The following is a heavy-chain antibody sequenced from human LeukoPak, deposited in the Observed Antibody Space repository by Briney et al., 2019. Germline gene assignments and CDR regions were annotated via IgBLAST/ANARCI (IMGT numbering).Heavy chain of an antibody. D-gene: IGHD3-9*01. CDR2: ITTSGDNA. J-gene: IGHJ4*02. CDR1: GFTFSGYA. CDR3: ARDHDNFFDY. Sequence: PGGSLRLSCAASGFTFSGYAMSCVRQAPGKGLEWVSAITTSGDNAYYVDSVKGRFTMSRDNSKNTLYLQMNSLGADDTAVYYCARDHDNFFDYWGQGTLVSVSA. V-gene: IGHV3-23*01.